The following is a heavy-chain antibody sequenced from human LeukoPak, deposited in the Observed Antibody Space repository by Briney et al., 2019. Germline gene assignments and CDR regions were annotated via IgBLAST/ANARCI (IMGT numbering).Heavy chain of an antibody. J-gene: IGHJ4*02. CDR2: INPNSSGT. V-gene: IGHV1-2*02. CDR3: ARGLGIAVARDLFDY. CDR1: GYTFTGYY. D-gene: IGHD6-19*01. Sequence: ASVKVSCKASGYTFTGYYMHWVRQAPGQGLEWMGWINPNSSGTNYAQKFQGRVTMTRDTSISTAYMEPSRLRSDDTAVYYCARGLGIAVARDLFDYWGQGTLVTVSS.